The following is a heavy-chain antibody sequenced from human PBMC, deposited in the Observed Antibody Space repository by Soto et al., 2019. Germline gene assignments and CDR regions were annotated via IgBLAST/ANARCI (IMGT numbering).Heavy chain of an antibody. CDR3: ARHLGYDSSGYYRNWFDP. CDR1: GGSISSYY. D-gene: IGHD3-22*01. V-gene: IGHV4-59*08. CDR2: IYYSGST. J-gene: IGHJ5*02. Sequence: SETLSLTCTVSGGSISSYYWSWIRQPPGKGLEWIGYIYYSGSTNYNPSLKSRVTMSVDTSKNHFSLNLSSVTAADTAVYYCARHLGYDSSGYYRNWFDPWGQGTLVTVSS.